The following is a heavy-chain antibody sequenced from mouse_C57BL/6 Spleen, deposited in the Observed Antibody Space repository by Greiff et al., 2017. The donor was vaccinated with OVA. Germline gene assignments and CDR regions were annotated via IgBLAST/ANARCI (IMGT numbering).Heavy chain of an antibody. Sequence: EVKLVESGGGLVKPGGSLKLSCAASGFTFSSYAMSWVRQTPEKRLEWVATISDGGSYTYYPDNVKGRFTISRDNAKNNLYLQMSHLKSEDTAMYYCAGEDITTVAPFAYWGQGTLVTVSA. CDR2: ISDGGSYT. V-gene: IGHV5-4*01. CDR3: AGEDITTVAPFAY. J-gene: IGHJ3*01. CDR1: GFTFSSYA. D-gene: IGHD1-1*01.